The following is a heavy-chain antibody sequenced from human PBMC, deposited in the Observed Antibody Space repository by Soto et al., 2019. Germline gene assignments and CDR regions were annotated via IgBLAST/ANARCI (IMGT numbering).Heavy chain of an antibody. J-gene: IGHJ4*02. V-gene: IGHV3-48*03. Sequence: GGSLRLSCAASGFTFSSYEMNWVRQAPWKGLEWVSYISSSGSTIYYADSVKGRFTISRDNAKNSLYLQMNSLRAEDTAVYYCARARPYDYVWGSYLDYWGQGTLVTVSS. CDR3: ARARPYDYVWGSYLDY. D-gene: IGHD3-16*02. CDR1: GFTFSSYE. CDR2: ISSSGSTI.